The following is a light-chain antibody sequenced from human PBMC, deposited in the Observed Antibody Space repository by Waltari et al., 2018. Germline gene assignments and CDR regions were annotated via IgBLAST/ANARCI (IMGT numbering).Light chain of an antibody. CDR2: RSD. J-gene: IGLJ3*02. CDR3: ASWDDSLNGHWV. V-gene: IGLV1-44*01. CDR1: GSNIGGNL. Sequence: QSVLTQPPSASGTPGQRVTISCSGSGSNIGGNLVNWYQQLPGKAPKLLIYRSDLRPSGVPDRFSGSKSGTSASLAISGLQSEDEADYFCASWDDSLNGHWVFGGGTKVTVL.